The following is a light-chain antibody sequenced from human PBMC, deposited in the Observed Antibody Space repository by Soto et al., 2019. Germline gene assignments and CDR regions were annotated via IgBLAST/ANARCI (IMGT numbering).Light chain of an antibody. V-gene: IGKV1-39*01. CDR2: IAS. CDR1: QSISND. Sequence: DIHMTQSPSSLSASVGDRVTITCRASQSISNDLIWYQQKPGKAPNLLIYIASNLHSGVPSRFSGSGYGTDFTITISSLQPEDFATYYCQQSYSTPYTFGQGTKLDI. CDR3: QQSYSTPYT. J-gene: IGKJ2*01.